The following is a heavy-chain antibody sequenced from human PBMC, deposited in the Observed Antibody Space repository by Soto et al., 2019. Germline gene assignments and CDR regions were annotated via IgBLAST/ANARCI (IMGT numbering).Heavy chain of an antibody. CDR3: ARDNPQWKEVAGLKGYYYYGMDV. Sequence: GGSLRLFCAASGFTFSSYGMNWVRQAPGKGLEWVSYISSSSSTIYYADSVKGRFTISRDNAKNSLYLQMNSLRDEDTAVYYCARDNPQWKEVAGLKGYYYYGMDVWGQGTTVTVSS. J-gene: IGHJ6*02. CDR1: GFTFSSYG. V-gene: IGHV3-48*02. CDR2: ISSSSSTI. D-gene: IGHD6-19*01.